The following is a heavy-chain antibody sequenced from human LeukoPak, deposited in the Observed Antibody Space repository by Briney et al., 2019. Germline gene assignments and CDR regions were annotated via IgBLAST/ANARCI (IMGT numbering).Heavy chain of an antibody. D-gene: IGHD1-26*01. J-gene: IGHJ4*02. CDR1: GGSISSGDYY. CDR3: ARAGGATDY. V-gene: IGHV4-30-4*08. CDR2: IYYSGST. Sequence: SETLSLTCTVSGGSISSGDYYWSWLRQPPGKGLEWIGYIYYSGSTYYNPSLKSRVTISVGTSKNQFSLKLSSVTAADTAVYYCARAGGATDYWGQGTLVTVSS.